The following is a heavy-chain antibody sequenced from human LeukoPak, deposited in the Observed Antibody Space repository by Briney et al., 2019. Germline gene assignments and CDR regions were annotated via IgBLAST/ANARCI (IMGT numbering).Heavy chain of an antibody. D-gene: IGHD2-15*01. Sequence: GGSLRLSCAASGFIVSSNYMNWVRQAPGKGLEWVSVIYTGGNTYYADSVKGRFTISRDNSKNTLYLQMNSLRAEDTAVYYCAKDLDYSGIDYWGQGTLVTVSS. J-gene: IGHJ4*02. V-gene: IGHV3-53*01. CDR2: IYTGGNT. CDR1: GFIVSSNY. CDR3: AKDLDYSGIDY.